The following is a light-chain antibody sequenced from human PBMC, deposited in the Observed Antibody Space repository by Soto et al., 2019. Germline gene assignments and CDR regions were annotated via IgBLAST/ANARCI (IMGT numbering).Light chain of an antibody. Sequence: QSVRTQPPSASGTPGQRVTISCSGSSSNIGSNYVYWYQQLPGTAPKLLIYSNNQRPSGVPDRFSGSKSGTSASLAISGLRSEDEADYYCAAWDDSLSAFYVFGTGTKVTVL. V-gene: IGLV1-47*02. J-gene: IGLJ1*01. CDR2: SNN. CDR3: AAWDDSLSAFYV. CDR1: SSNIGSNY.